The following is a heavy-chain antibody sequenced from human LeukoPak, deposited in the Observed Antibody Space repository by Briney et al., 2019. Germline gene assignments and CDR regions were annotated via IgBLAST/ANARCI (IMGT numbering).Heavy chain of an antibody. CDR2: ISSSSSTI. J-gene: IGHJ6*03. Sequence: QPGGSLRLSCAASGFTFSSYSMNWVRQAPGKGLEWVSYISSSSSTIYYADSVKGRFTISRDNAKNTLYLQMNSLRAEDTAVYYCARDSPEDFWSGYPKPYYYYYMDVWGKGTTVTVSS. CDR1: GFTFSSYS. V-gene: IGHV3-48*01. D-gene: IGHD3-3*01. CDR3: ARDSPEDFWSGYPKPYYYYYMDV.